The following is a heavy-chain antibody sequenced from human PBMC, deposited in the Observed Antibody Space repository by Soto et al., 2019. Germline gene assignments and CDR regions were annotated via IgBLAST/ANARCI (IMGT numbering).Heavy chain of an antibody. CDR1: GFTFSSYS. CDR3: ARVLYYDSSGYSSPFDY. J-gene: IGHJ4*02. V-gene: IGHV3-21*01. CDR2: ISSSSSYI. D-gene: IGHD3-22*01. Sequence: GSLRLSCAASGFTFSSYSMNWVRQAPGKGLEWVSPISSSSSYIYYADSVKGRFTISRDNAKNSLYLQMNSLRAEDTAVYYCARVLYYDSSGYSSPFDYWGQGTLVTVSS.